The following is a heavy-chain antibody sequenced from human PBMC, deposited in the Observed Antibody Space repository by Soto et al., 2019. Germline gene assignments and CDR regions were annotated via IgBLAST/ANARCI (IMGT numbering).Heavy chain of an antibody. V-gene: IGHV3-73*02. D-gene: IGHD3-22*01. CDR1: GFTFSGSA. CDR3: TASKYYDSSDQCY. CDR2: IRSKANSYAT. Sequence: EVQLVESGGGLVQPGGSLKLSCAASGFTFSGSAMHWVRQASGKGLEWVGRIRSKANSYATAYGASVKGRFTISRDDPKTTAYLQMNRLKTEDTAVYYCTASKYYDSSDQCYWGQGTLVTVSS. J-gene: IGHJ4*02.